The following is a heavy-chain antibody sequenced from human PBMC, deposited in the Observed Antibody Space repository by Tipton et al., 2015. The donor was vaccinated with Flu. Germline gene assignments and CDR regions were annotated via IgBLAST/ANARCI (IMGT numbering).Heavy chain of an antibody. CDR2: LYYTGDG. Sequence: TLSLTCTVSGVSISSTNDIWGWVRQPPGKGLEWIGSLYYTGDGYYNPSLKSRVTISVDMSKNQFSLKLDSMTAADTAVYFCARDGYSGYDFGYYFDSWGQGTLVTVST. V-gene: IGHV4-39*07. J-gene: IGHJ4*02. D-gene: IGHD5-12*01. CDR1: GVSISSTNDI. CDR3: ARDGYSGYDFGYYFDS.